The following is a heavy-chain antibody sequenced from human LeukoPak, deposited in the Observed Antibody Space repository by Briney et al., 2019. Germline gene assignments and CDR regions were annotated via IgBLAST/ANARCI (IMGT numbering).Heavy chain of an antibody. Sequence: PSETLSLTCTVSGASISGSGYYWGWIRQPPGKGLEWIGSIYSSGSTYYNASLKSRVTISVDTSKNQFSLKLSSVTAADTAVYYCAGDKTTGGWYEFDYWGQGTLVTVSS. D-gene: IGHD6-19*01. CDR2: IYSSGST. J-gene: IGHJ4*02. V-gene: IGHV4-39*02. CDR3: AGDKTTGGWYEFDY. CDR1: GASISGSGYY.